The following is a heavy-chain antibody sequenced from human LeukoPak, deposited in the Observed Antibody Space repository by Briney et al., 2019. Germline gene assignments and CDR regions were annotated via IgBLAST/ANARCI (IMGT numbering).Heavy chain of an antibody. CDR2: INPNSGGT. CDR3: ARACGGGSCYSGFGNRFDP. CDR1: GYTFTGYY. D-gene: IGHD2-15*01. J-gene: IGHJ5*02. Sequence: GASVKVSCKASGYTFTGYYMHWARQAPGQGLEWMGWINPNSGGTNYAQKFQGRVTMTRDTSISTAYMELSRLRSDDTAVYYCARACGGGSCYSGFGNRFDPWGQGTLVTVSS. V-gene: IGHV1-2*02.